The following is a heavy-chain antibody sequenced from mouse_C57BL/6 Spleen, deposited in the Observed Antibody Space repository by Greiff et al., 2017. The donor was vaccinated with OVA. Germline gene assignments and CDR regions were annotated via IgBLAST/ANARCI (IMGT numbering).Heavy chain of an antibody. D-gene: IGHD3-2*02. CDR3: ARHETAQATDYFDY. V-gene: IGHV5-6*01. CDR1: GFTFSSYG. CDR2: ISSGGSYT. J-gene: IGHJ2*01. Sequence: EVKVVESGGDLVKPGGSLKLSCAASGFTFSSYGMSWVRQTPDKRLEWVATISSGGSYTYYPDSVKGRFTISRDNAKNTLYLQMSSLKSKDTAMYYCARHETAQATDYFDYWGQGTTLTVSS.